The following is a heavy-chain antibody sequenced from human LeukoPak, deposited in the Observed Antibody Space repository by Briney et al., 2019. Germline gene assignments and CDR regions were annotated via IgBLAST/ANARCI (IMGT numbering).Heavy chain of an antibody. CDR1: GGSISSYH. J-gene: IGHJ4*02. CDR3: AREAYCGGDCYFGFDY. V-gene: IGHV4-59*01. CDR2: IYYSGST. Sequence: SETLSLTCTVSGGSISSYHWSWIRQPPGKGLEWIGYIYYSGSTNYNPSLKSRVTISVDTSKNQFSLKLSSVTAADTAVYYCAREAYCGGDCYFGFDYWGQGTLVTVSS. D-gene: IGHD2-21*02.